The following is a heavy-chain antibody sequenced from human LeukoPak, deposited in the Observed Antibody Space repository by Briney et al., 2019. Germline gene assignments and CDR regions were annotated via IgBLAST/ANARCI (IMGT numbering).Heavy chain of an antibody. V-gene: IGHV4-61*01. Sequence: SETLSLTCTVSGGSISSGSYYWTWIRQPPGKGLEWIGYVYDSGSTNYNPSLKSRVTMSVDTSKNQFSLQLSSVTAADTAVYYCARGMTTVTTDYWGQGTLVTVSS. CDR3: ARGMTTVTTDY. CDR2: VYDSGST. D-gene: IGHD4-11*01. J-gene: IGHJ4*02. CDR1: GGSISSGSYY.